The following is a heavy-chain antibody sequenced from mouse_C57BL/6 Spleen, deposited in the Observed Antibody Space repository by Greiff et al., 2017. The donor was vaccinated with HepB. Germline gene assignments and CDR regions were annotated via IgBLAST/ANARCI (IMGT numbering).Heavy chain of an antibody. CDR2: ISSGSSTI. Sequence: DVQLVESGGGLVKPGGSLKLSCAASGFTFSDYGMHWVRQAPEKGLEWVAYISSGSSTIYYADTVKGRCTISRDNAKNTLVLQMTRLRSEDTAMYYCARSPYGSSYYFDYWGQGTTLTVSS. CDR3: ARSPYGSSYYFDY. J-gene: IGHJ2*01. CDR1: GFTFSDYG. D-gene: IGHD1-1*01. V-gene: IGHV5-17*01.